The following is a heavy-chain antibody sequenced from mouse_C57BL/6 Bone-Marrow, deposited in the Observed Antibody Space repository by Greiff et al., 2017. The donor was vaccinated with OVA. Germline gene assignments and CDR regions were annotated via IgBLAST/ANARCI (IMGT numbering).Heavy chain of an antibody. D-gene: IGHD2-13*01. Sequence: EVQRVESGGDLVKPGGSLKLSCAASGFTFSSYGMSWVRQTPDKRLEWVATISSGGSYTYYPDSVKGRFTISRDNAKNTLYLQMSSLKSEDTAMYYCARRGDSHYCDYWGQGTTLTVSS. J-gene: IGHJ2*01. CDR1: GFTFSSYG. CDR2: ISSGGSYT. CDR3: ARRGDSHYCDY. V-gene: IGHV5-6*01.